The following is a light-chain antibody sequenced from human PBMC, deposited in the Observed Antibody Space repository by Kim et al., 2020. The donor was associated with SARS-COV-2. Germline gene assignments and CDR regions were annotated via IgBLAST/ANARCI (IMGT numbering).Light chain of an antibody. Sequence: RQTATLTCTGDSNNVGNQGAAWLQQHQGHPPKLLFYGNNYRPSGISERISASRSGSTASLTITGLQPEDEADYYCSSWHSSLSVVVFGGGTQLTVL. CDR1: SNNVGNQG. V-gene: IGLV10-54*01. CDR3: SSWHSSLSVVV. J-gene: IGLJ3*02. CDR2: GNN.